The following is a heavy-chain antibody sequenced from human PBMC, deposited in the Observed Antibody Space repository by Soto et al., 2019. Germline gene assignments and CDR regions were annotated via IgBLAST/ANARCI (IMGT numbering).Heavy chain of an antibody. CDR3: ARGHSTDCSNGVCSFFYNHEMDV. CDR2: INPKSGGT. CDR1: GYRFTYYH. D-gene: IGHD2-8*01. V-gene: IGHV1-2*04. J-gene: IGHJ6*02. Sequence: XSVKFSCKASGYRFTYYHIHWVRQAPGQGLEWLGRINPKSGGTSTAQKFQGWVTMTRDRSISTVYMELTRLRSDDTAVYFCARGHSTDCSNGVCSFFYNHEMDVWGQGTTVTVSS.